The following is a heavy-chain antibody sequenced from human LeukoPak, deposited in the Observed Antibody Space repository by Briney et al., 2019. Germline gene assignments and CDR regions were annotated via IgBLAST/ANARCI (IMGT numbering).Heavy chain of an antibody. CDR1: GGSISSSSYY. D-gene: IGHD3-3*01. CDR3: ARVTPYDFRSGYYLGGWFDP. Sequence: SETLSLTCTVSGGSISSSSYYWGWIRQPPGKGLEWIGSIYYSGSTYYNPSLKSRVTISVDTSKNQFSLKLSSVTAADTAVYYCARVTPYDFRSGYYLGGWFDPWGQGTLVTVSS. V-gene: IGHV4-39*07. CDR2: IYYSGST. J-gene: IGHJ5*02.